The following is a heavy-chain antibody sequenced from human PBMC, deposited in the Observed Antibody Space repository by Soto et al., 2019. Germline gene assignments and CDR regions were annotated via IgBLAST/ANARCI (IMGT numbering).Heavy chain of an antibody. Sequence: SQTLSLTCAISGASVSSNSAAWNWIRQSPSRGLEWLGRTYYRSKWYNDYAVSVKSRITINPDTSKNQFSLQLNSVTPEDTAVYYCARGAQWLVRGPYYYYGMDVWGQGTTVTVSS. D-gene: IGHD6-19*01. J-gene: IGHJ6*02. CDR1: GASVSSNSAA. V-gene: IGHV6-1*01. CDR2: TYYRSKWYN. CDR3: ARGAQWLVRGPYYYYGMDV.